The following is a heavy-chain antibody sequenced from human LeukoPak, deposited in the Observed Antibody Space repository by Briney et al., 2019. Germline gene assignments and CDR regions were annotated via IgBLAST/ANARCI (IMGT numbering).Heavy chain of an antibody. CDR3: ATEMATIKWCAY. CDR2: ISRGGSGRTT. D-gene: IGHD5-24*01. J-gene: IGHJ4*02. CDR1: GFTFSTYA. V-gene: IGHV3-23*01. Sequence: GGSLTLFCAASGFTFSTYAMNWVRQAPGGALEWVSSISRGGSGRTTYYADYVKGRFTISRDNSKNTLYLQMDSLRVEDTAVYYCATEMATIKWCAYWGQGTRVTVSA.